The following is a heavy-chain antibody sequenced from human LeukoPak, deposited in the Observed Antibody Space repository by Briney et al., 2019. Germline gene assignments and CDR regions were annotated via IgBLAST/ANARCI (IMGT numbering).Heavy chain of an antibody. Sequence: ASVKVSCKTSGYSENFYGITWVRQVAGQGLEWMGWISAQHGQTEYAPNSQDRVTMTTDTYTNTAYMELRSLRSDDTAVYYCAGSLGYCTSNVCYLKYWGQGSLVTVSS. J-gene: IGHJ4*02. D-gene: IGHD2-8*01. CDR1: GYSENFYG. CDR2: ISAQHGQT. CDR3: AGSLGYCTSNVCYLKY. V-gene: IGHV1-18*01.